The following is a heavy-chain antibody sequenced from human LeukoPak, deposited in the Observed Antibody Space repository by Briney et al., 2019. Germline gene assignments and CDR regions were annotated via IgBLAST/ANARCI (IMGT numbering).Heavy chain of an antibody. CDR1: GASMSNYY. CDR3: ARAGGYGLIDY. D-gene: IGHD5-18*01. J-gene: IGHJ4*02. CDR2: IYHSGTTYSGST. V-gene: IGHV4-39*07. Sequence: PSETLSLTCNVSGASMSNYYWVWIRQPPGKGLEWIGSIYHSGTTYSGSTYYNPSLKSRVTISLDTPKNQFSLKVGSMTAVDTAVYYCARAGGYGLIDYWGQGTMVTVSS.